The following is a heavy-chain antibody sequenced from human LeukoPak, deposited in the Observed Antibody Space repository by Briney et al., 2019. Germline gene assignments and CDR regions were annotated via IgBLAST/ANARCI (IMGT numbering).Heavy chain of an antibody. V-gene: IGHV3-23*01. J-gene: IGHJ5*02. CDR1: GLTFSNYA. D-gene: IGHD1-26*01. CDR3: AKGMSGSSPYNWFDP. CDR2: IGGSGVNT. Sequence: AGGSLRLSCAASGLTFSNYAMSWVRQAPGKGLEWVSLIGGSGVNTFYADSVKGRFTISRDNSKNTLYLLMNSLRVEDTAVYYCAKGMSGSSPYNWFDPWAREPWSPSPQ.